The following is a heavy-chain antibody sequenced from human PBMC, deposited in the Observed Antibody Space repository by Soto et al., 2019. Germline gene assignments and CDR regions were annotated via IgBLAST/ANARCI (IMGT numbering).Heavy chain of an antibody. J-gene: IGHJ4*02. D-gene: IGHD5-18*01. V-gene: IGHV1-8*01. CDR3: ARESRYGLVY. CDR1: GYTFTSYD. CDR2: MNPNSGNT. Sequence: APVEVSCKASGYTFTSYDINWVRQATGQGLEWMGWMNPNSGNTAYAQKFQGRVTMTRNTSISTAYMELSSLRSEDTAVYYCARESRYGLVYWGQGTLVIVSS.